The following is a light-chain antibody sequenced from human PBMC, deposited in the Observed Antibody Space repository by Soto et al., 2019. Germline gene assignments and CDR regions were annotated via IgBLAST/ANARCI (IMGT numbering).Light chain of an antibody. Sequence: AIQLTQSPSSLSASVGDRVTITCRASQGISSALAWYQQKPGKAPKLLIYDASSLESGVPSRFSGSGSGTDFTLNISSLQPEDFATYCCQQFNSYPPLTFGGGTKEEIK. CDR3: QQFNSYPPLT. CDR1: QGISSA. J-gene: IGKJ4*01. V-gene: IGKV1-13*02. CDR2: DAS.